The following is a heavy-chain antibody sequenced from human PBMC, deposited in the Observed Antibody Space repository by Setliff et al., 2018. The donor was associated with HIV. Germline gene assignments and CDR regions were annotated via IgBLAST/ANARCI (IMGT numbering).Heavy chain of an antibody. CDR2: IKSKSDGGTT. CDR1: EFTFSNAW. D-gene: IGHD1-26*01. CDR3: TTGVSGSYYAFDI. Sequence: LRLSCAASEFTFSNAWMSWVRQAPGKGLEWVGRIKSKSDGGTTDYATPVKGRFTISRDDSKNTLFLQMNSLKTEDAAVYYCTTGVSGSYYAFDIWGQGTMVTVS. J-gene: IGHJ3*02. V-gene: IGHV3-15*01.